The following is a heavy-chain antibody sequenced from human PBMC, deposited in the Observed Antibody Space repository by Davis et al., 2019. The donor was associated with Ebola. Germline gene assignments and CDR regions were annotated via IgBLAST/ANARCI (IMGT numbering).Heavy chain of an antibody. D-gene: IGHD1-14*01. J-gene: IGHJ4*02. CDR1: GFTFSSSA. Sequence: SVKVSCKTSGFTFSSSAMQWVRQARGQRLEWIGWIVVGSGDTNSAPKFQGRVTITSDMYTSTSYLDLSNLRPEETAVYYCAASAGTVGQFDYWGQGTLVTVSS. CDR3: AASAGTVGQFDY. V-gene: IGHV1-58*02. CDR2: IVVGSGDT.